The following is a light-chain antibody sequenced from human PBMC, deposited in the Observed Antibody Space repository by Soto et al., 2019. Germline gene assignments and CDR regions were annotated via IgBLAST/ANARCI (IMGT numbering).Light chain of an antibody. V-gene: IGKV1-9*01. CDR1: QGISNY. Sequence: DIQMTQSPSTLSASVGDRVSFTCRASQGISNYLAWYQQKPGKAPNLLIHTASTLQSGVPSRFSGSGSGTEFTLTISSLQPDDFATYYCQHYNSHSEAFGEGTKVDIK. CDR2: TAS. CDR3: QHYNSHSEA. J-gene: IGKJ1*01.